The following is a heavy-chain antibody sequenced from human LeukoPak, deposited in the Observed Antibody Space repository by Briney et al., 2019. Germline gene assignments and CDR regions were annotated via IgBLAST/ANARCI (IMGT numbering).Heavy chain of an antibody. CDR2: ISAYNGNT. D-gene: IGHD6-13*01. Sequence: ASVKVSCKASGYTFTSYGISWVRQGPGQGLEWMGWISAYNGNTNYAQKLQGRVTMTTDTSTSTAYMELRSLRFDDTAAYYCARDQSVRLLQTSSTYFKHVFAIWGQGSMVTVSS. CDR3: ARDQSVRLLQTSSTYFKHVFAI. V-gene: IGHV1-18*01. J-gene: IGHJ3*02. CDR1: GYTFTSYG.